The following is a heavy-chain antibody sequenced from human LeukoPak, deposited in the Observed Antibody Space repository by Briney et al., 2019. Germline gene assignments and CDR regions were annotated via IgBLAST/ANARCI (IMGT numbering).Heavy chain of an antibody. CDR3: ARVGTSGWLYYYDY. D-gene: IGHD6-19*01. V-gene: IGHV3-20*04. CDR1: GFTFDDYG. J-gene: IGHJ4*02. CDR2: INWNGGST. Sequence: GGSLRLSCAASGFTFDDYGMSWVRQAPGKGLEWVSGINWNGGSTGYADSVKGRFTISRDNAKNSLYLQMNSLRAEDTAVYYCARVGTSGWLYYYDYWGQGTLVTVSS.